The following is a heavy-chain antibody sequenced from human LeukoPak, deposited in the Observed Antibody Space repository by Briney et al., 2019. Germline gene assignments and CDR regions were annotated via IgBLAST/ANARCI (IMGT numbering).Heavy chain of an antibody. Sequence: ASVKVSCKASGYTFTDYYIHWVRQAPGQGLEWMGWINPSSGGTNYAQKFQGRVTMTTDTSISTAYMEVSRLRSDDTAVYYCARVRIGQQLDKYYYYAMDVWGQGTTVTVSS. V-gene: IGHV1-2*02. CDR2: INPSSGGT. CDR3: ARVRIGQQLDKYYYYAMDV. D-gene: IGHD6-13*01. CDR1: GYTFTDYY. J-gene: IGHJ6*02.